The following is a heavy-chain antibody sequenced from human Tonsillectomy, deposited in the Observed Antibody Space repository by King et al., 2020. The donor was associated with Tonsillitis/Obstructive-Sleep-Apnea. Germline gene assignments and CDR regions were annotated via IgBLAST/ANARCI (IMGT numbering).Heavy chain of an antibody. D-gene: IGHD3-10*01. CDR1: GGSISSTNW. CDR3: ARGGFYGSGRPALYFDY. V-gene: IGHV4-4*02. CDR2: IFHSGST. Sequence: VQLQESGPGLVKPSGTLSLTCGVSGGSISSTNWWIWVRQPPGKGLEWIGEIFHSGSTSYNPSLKSRVTISLDKSKNQFSLKLRSVTAADTALYYCARGGFYGSGRPALYFDYWGQGTLVTVSS. J-gene: IGHJ4*02.